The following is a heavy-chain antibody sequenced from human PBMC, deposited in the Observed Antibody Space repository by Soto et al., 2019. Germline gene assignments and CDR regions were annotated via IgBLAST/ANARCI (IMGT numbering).Heavy chain of an antibody. Sequence: EVQLVESGGGLVQPGGSLRLSCAASGFTFSSYSMNWVRQAPGKGLEWVSYIISSSSTIYYADSVKGRFTISRDNAKNSMYLQMNSLRAEDTAVYYCARAIYFSPYYFDYWGQGTLVTVSS. CDR3: ARAIYFSPYYFDY. CDR1: GFTFSSYS. D-gene: IGHD3-9*01. J-gene: IGHJ4*02. CDR2: IISSSSTI. V-gene: IGHV3-48*01.